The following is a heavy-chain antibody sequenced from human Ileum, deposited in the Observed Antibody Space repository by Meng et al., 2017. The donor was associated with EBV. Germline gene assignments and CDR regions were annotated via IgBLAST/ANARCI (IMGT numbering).Heavy chain of an antibody. Sequence: VQLQESGPGLVKPCGTLSLTFAVPGDSIRSNNWLSWVRQPPGKGLEWIGEIYHSGSTNYNPSFKSRVTMSVDKSKNQISLNLSSVTAADTAVYYCASGRDYAWHSWGRGTLVTVSS. V-gene: IGHV4-4*02. J-gene: IGHJ4*02. CDR1: GDSIRSNNW. CDR2: IYHSGST. D-gene: IGHD4-17*01. CDR3: ASGRDYAWHS.